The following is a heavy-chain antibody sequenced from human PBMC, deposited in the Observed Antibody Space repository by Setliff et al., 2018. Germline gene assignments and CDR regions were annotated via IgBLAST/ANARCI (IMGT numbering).Heavy chain of an antibody. D-gene: IGHD3-22*01. CDR3: ASRDYYDNRGSLDF. Sequence: SETLSLTCSVSTASMTYYYWSWIRQPPGKGLEWIGHVYDTGSTKYSPSLKGRVTISMDTSVNEFSLRLTSVTAADTAMYYCASRDYYDNRGSLDFWGQGTLVTVS. J-gene: IGHJ4*02. CDR2: VYDTGST. V-gene: IGHV4-59*08. CDR1: TASMTYYY.